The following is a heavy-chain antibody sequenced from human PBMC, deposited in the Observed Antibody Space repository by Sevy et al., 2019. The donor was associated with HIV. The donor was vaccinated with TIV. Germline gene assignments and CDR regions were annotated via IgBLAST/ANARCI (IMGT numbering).Heavy chain of an antibody. V-gene: IGHV3-74*01. Sequence: GGSLRLSCAGSGFSITSYWMHWVRQAPGKGLVWVSRMNEDGSVTNHADSVMGRFTISRDNAKNTLYLQMNSLRVEDTAVYYCVNGFGGPTDYWGQGTLVTVSS. CDR2: MNEDGSVT. D-gene: IGHD3-16*01. CDR1: GFSITSYW. CDR3: VNGFGGPTDY. J-gene: IGHJ4*02.